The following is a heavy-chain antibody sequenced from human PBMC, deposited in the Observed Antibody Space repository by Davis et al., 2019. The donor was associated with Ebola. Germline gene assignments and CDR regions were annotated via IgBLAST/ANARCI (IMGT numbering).Heavy chain of an antibody. Sequence: GSLRLSCAASGFTFSGSAMHWVRQASGKGLEWVGRIRSKANSYATAYAASVKGRFTISRDDSKNTAYLQMNSLKTEDTAVYYCTSRRDSSGYPFDYWGQGTLVTVSS. CDR3: TSRRDSSGYPFDY. CDR2: IRSKANSYAT. V-gene: IGHV3-73*01. CDR1: GFTFSGSA. J-gene: IGHJ4*02. D-gene: IGHD3-22*01.